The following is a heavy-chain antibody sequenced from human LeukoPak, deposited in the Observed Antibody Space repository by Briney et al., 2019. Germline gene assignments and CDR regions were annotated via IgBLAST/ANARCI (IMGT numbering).Heavy chain of an antibody. V-gene: IGHV4-59*01. J-gene: IGHJ4*02. Sequence: SETLSLTCTVPGGSISSYYWSWIRQPPGKGLEWIGYISYSGSTNYNPSLKSRVTISVDTSKNQLSLKLNSVTAADTAVYYCARYIWGSYPTFEDYWGQGSLVTVSS. CDR3: ARYIWGSYPTFEDY. CDR2: ISYSGST. D-gene: IGHD3-16*02. CDR1: GGSISSYY.